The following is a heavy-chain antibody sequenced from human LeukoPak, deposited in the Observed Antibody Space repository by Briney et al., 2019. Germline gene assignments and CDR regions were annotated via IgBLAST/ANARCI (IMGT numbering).Heavy chain of an antibody. D-gene: IGHD6-13*01. CDR2: ISSSSSYK. Sequence: SGGSLRLSCAASGFTFSTYTMNWVRQAPGKGLEWVSSISSSSSYKYYADSVKGRFTISRDNAKNSLYLQMNSLRAEDTAVYYCAKDQGAAAGSDYWGQGALVTVSS. CDR3: AKDQGAAAGSDY. V-gene: IGHV3-21*04. J-gene: IGHJ4*02. CDR1: GFTFSTYT.